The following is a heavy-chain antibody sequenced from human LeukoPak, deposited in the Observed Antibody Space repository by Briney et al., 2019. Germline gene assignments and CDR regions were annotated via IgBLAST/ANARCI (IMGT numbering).Heavy chain of an antibody. V-gene: IGHV1-69*06. CDR3: ARDGYYYDGSDSWGRSLVLFPFYY. CDR1: GGTFSSYA. CDR2: IIPIFGTA. J-gene: IGHJ4*02. Sequence: SVKVSCKASGGTFSSYAISWVRQAPGQGLEWMGGIIPIFGTANYAQKFQGRVTITADKSTSTAYMDLSSLRSEDTAVYYCARDGYYYDGSDSWGRSLVLFPFYYWGQGTLVTVSS. D-gene: IGHD3-22*01.